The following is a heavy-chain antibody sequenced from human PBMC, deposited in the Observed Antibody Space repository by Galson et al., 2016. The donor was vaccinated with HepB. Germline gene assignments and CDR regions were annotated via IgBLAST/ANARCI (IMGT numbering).Heavy chain of an antibody. CDR1: GFTFSSYA. V-gene: IGHV3-23*01. J-gene: IGHJ4*02. CDR3: PKDKYYDSSALINY. CDR2: ISGSGGST. D-gene: IGHD3-22*01. Sequence: SLRLSCAASGFTFSSYAMSWVRQAPGKGLEWVSGISGSGGSTYYADSVKGRFTISRDNSKNTLYLQMNSLRAEETAGYYCPKDKYYDSSALINYWGQGTRVTVSS.